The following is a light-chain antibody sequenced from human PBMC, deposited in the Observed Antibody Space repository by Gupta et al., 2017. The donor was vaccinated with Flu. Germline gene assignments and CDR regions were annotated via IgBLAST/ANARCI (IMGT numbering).Light chain of an antibody. CDR2: WAS. CDR1: ESLLYSANNKNY. V-gene: IGKV4-1*01. J-gene: IGKJ2*01. Sequence: DIVMTQTPDSLALSLGERATITCESSESLLYSANNKNYLAWYQQKPGQPPKLLIYWASTRESGVPDRFSGSGSGTDFTLTIDSRQAEDVAVYYGQQYYRTPMNTFGQGTKLEIK. CDR3: QQYYRTPMNT.